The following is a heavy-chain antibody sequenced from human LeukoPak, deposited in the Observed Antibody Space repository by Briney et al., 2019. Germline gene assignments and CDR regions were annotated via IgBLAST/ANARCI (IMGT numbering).Heavy chain of an antibody. Sequence: SETLSLTCTVSGGSISSYYWSWIRQPPGKGLEWIGYIHYSGSTNYNPSLKGRVTISIDTSKNQFSLKLSSVTAADTAVYYCANTWDYYDSSGYPTPGARFDPWGQGTLVTVSS. CDR1: GGSISSYY. CDR3: ANTWDYYDSSGYPTPGARFDP. V-gene: IGHV4-59*12. CDR2: IHYSGST. J-gene: IGHJ5*02. D-gene: IGHD3-22*01.